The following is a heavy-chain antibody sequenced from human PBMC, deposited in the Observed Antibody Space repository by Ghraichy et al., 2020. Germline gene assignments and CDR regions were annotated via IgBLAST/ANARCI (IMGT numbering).Heavy chain of an antibody. CDR2: MNPNSGNT. V-gene: IGHV1-8*01. CDR3: ARSIGKRFLEWLPDYYYYYYGMDV. CDR1: GYTFTSYD. J-gene: IGHJ6*02. Sequence: ASVKVSCKASGYTFTSYDINWVRQATGQGLEWMGWMNPNSGNTGYAQKFQGRVTMTRNTSISTAYMELSSLRSEDTAVYYCARSIGKRFLEWLPDYYYYYYGMDVWGQGTTVTVSS. D-gene: IGHD3-3*01.